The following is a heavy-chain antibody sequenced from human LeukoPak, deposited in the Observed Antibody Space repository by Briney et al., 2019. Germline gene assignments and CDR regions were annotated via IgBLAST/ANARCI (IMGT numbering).Heavy chain of an antibody. CDR3: ARGPIVVVPAAISYYYYYYMDV. Sequence: SETLSLTCTVSGYSISSGYYWGWIRQPPGKGLEWIGSINHSGSTNYNPSLKSRVTISVDTSKNQFSLKLSSVTAADTAVYYCARGPIVVVPAAISYYYYYYMDVWGKGTTVTVSS. CDR1: GYSISSGYY. V-gene: IGHV4-38-2*02. D-gene: IGHD2-2*01. J-gene: IGHJ6*03. CDR2: INHSGST.